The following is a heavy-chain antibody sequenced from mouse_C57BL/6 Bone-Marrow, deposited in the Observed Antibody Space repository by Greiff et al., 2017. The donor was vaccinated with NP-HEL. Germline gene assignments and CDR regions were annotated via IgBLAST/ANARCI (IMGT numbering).Heavy chain of an antibody. CDR2: ISGGGGNT. D-gene: IGHD1-1*01. Sequence: KLVESGGGLVKPGGSLKLSCAASGFTFSSYTMSWVRQTPEKRLEWVATISGGGGNTYYPDSVKGRFTISRDNAKNTLYLQMSSLRSEDTALYYCARRLFTTVYAMDYWGQGTSVTVSS. V-gene: IGHV5-9*04. J-gene: IGHJ4*01. CDR3: ARRLFTTVYAMDY. CDR1: GFTFSSYT.